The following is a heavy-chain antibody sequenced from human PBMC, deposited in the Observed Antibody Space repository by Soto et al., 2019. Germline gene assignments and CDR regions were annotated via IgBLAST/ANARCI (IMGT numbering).Heavy chain of an antibody. J-gene: IGHJ5*02. CDR1: GYTFTTYS. Sequence: QVPLVQSGAEVKKPGASVKVSCKASGYTFTTYSMHWVRQAPGQRLEWMGWINTGNGNTKYSQKFQGRVTITRDTSASTAYMELSSLRSEDTAVYYCARGDCSGGSCTFDPWGQGTLVTVSS. D-gene: IGHD2-15*01. V-gene: IGHV1-3*04. CDR3: ARGDCSGGSCTFDP. CDR2: INTGNGNT.